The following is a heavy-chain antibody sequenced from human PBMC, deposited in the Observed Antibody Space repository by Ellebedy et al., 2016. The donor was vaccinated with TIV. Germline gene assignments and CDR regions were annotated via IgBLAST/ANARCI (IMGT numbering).Heavy chain of an antibody. CDR3: ARAWAYCGGDCYSGLYYFDY. D-gene: IGHD2-21*02. J-gene: IGHJ4*02. Sequence: GGSLRLSCAASGFTFSGSAMHWVRQASGKGLEWVGHIRSKANNYATAYAASVKGRFTISRDDSKNTAYLQMNSLKTEDTAMYYCARAWAYCGGDCYSGLYYFDYWGQGTLVTVSS. CDR1: GFTFSGSA. CDR2: IRSKANNYAT. V-gene: IGHV3-73*01.